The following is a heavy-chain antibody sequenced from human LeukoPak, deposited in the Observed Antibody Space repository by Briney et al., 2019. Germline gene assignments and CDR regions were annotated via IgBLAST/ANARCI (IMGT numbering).Heavy chain of an antibody. Sequence: PGGSLRLSCAASGFTFSSYAMSWVRQAPGKGLEWVSAISGSGGSTYYADSVKGRFTISRDNSKNTLYLQMNSLRAEDTAVYYCATSPADYDILTGYPIGWFDPWGQGTLVTVSS. D-gene: IGHD3-9*01. J-gene: IGHJ5*02. V-gene: IGHV3-23*01. CDR2: ISGSGGST. CDR1: GFTFSSYA. CDR3: ATSPADYDILTGYPIGWFDP.